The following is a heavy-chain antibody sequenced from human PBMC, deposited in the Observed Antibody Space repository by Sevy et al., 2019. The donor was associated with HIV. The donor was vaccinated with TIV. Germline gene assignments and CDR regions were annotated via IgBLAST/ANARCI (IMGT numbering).Heavy chain of an antibody. D-gene: IGHD1-26*01. CDR1: GFTFSSYG. CDR2: IWYDGSNK. V-gene: IGHV3-33*01. J-gene: IGHJ6*02. Sequence: QLGGSLRLSCAASGFTFSSYGMHWVRQAPGKGLEWVAVIWYDGSNKYYADSVKGRFTISRDNSKNTLYLQMNSLRAEDTAVYYCARGSPRSYSYYYYGMDVWGQGTTVTVSS. CDR3: ARGSPRSYSYYYYGMDV.